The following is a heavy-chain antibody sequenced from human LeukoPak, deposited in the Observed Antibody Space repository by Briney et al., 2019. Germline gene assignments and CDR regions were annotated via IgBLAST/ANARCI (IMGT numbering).Heavy chain of an antibody. Sequence: PGGSLRLSCAASGFTFSSYAMSWVRQAPGKGLEWVSTTSGSGGSTYYAGSVKGRFTISRDNSKNTLYLQMNSLRAEDTAVYYCAKVRSCNWFDPGGQGTLVTVSS. CDR2: TSGSGGST. CDR3: AKVRSCNWFDP. V-gene: IGHV3-23*01. CDR1: GFTFSSYA. J-gene: IGHJ5*02. D-gene: IGHD3-10*01.